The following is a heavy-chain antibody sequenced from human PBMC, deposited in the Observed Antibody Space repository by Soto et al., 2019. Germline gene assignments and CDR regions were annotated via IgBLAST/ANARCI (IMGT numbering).Heavy chain of an antibody. CDR2: ISSSGSTI. J-gene: IGHJ4*02. Sequence: GGSLRLSCAASGSTFSDYYMSWIRQAPGKGLEWVSYISSSGSTIYYADSVKGRFTISRDNAKNSLYLQMNSLRAEDTAVYYCARNQDSSSSVPSFDYWGQGTLVTVSS. V-gene: IGHV3-11*01. CDR1: GSTFSDYY. CDR3: ARNQDSSSSVPSFDY. D-gene: IGHD6-13*01.